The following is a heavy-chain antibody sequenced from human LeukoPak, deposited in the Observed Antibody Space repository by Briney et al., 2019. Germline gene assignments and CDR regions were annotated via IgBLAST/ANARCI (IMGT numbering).Heavy chain of an antibody. Sequence: GASVKVSCKASGGTFSSYAISWVRQAPGQGLEWMGGIIPIFGTANYAQKFQGRVTNTADESTSTAYMELSSLRSEDTAVYYCARQPTSYYYDSSGYYYWGQGTLVTVSS. D-gene: IGHD3-22*01. V-gene: IGHV1-69*13. CDR2: IIPIFGTA. J-gene: IGHJ4*02. CDR1: GGTFSSYA. CDR3: ARQPTSYYYDSSGYYY.